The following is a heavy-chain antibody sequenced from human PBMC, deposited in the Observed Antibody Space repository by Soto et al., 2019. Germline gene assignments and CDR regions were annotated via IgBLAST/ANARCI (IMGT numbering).Heavy chain of an antibody. D-gene: IGHD4-17*01. CDR1: GFTVSSNY. V-gene: IGHV3-66*01. CDR3: AGVYDYGDYYVDY. Sequence: EVQLVESGGGLVQPGGSLRLSCAASGFTVSSNYMSWVRQAPGKGLEWVSVIYSGGSTYYADYKKGRFTISRDNSKNTLYLKMNSLRAEDTAVYYCAGVYDYGDYYVDYWGQGTLVTVSS. J-gene: IGHJ4*02. CDR2: IYSGGST.